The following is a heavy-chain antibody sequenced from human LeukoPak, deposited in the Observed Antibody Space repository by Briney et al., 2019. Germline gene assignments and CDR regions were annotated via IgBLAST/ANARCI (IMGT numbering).Heavy chain of an antibody. V-gene: IGHV3-21*01. CDR2: ISSRSSYI. J-gene: IGHJ3*02. D-gene: IGHD3-22*01. Sequence: GGSLRLSCAASGFTFSNYNMNWVRQAPGKGLEWVSSISSRSSYIPYADSVKGRFTISRDNAKNSLYLQMNSLRAEDTAVYYCARDRGQYYYDSSGFGDAFDIWGQGTMVTVSS. CDR3: ARDRGQYYYDSSGFGDAFDI. CDR1: GFTFSNYN.